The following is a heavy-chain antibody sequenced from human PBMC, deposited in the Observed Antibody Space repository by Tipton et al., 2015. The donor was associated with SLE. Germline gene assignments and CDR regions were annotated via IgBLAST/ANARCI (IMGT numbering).Heavy chain of an antibody. Sequence: SLRLSCAASGFTFSSYAMHWVRQAPGKGLEWVANIKQDGSEKYYVDSVKGRFTISRDNAKNSLYLQMNSLRAEDTAVYYCARVEGATITRAGYFDYWGQGTLVTVSS. CDR2: IKQDGSEK. V-gene: IGHV3-7*01. CDR1: GFTFSSYA. CDR3: ARVEGATITRAGYFDY. J-gene: IGHJ4*02. D-gene: IGHD5-12*01.